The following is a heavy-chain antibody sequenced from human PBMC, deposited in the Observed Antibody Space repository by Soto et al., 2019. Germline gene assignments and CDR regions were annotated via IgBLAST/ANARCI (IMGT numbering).Heavy chain of an antibody. Sequence: QVQLVQSGAEVKKPGASVKVSCKASGYTFTGYYMHWVRQAPGQGLEWMGWINPNSGGTNYAQKFQGRVTITADESTSTAYMELSSLRSEDTAVYYCAREYYYEISGYYSLDYWGQGTLVTVSS. CDR2: INPNSGGT. V-gene: IGHV1-2*02. D-gene: IGHD3-22*01. CDR3: AREYYYEISGYYSLDY. CDR1: GYTFTGYY. J-gene: IGHJ4*02.